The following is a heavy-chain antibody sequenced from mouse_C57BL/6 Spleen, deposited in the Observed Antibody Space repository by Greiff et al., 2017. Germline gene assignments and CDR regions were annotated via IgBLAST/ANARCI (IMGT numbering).Heavy chain of an antibody. Sequence: EVKVVESGGGLVKPGGSLKLSCAASGFTFSDYGMHWVRQAPEKGLAWVAYISSGSSTIYYADTVKGRFTISRDNAKNTLFLQMTSLRSEDTAMYYCARSGNYPYYFDYWGQGTTLTVSS. V-gene: IGHV5-17*01. D-gene: IGHD2-1*01. J-gene: IGHJ2*01. CDR2: ISSGSSTI. CDR3: ARSGNYPYYFDY. CDR1: GFTFSDYG.